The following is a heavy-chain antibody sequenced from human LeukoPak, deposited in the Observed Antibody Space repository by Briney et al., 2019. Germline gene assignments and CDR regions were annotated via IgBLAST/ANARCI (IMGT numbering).Heavy chain of an antibody. D-gene: IGHD1-26*01. CDR1: GYSISSGYY. V-gene: IGHV4-38-2*01. CDR3: AGTPTSGSFDY. J-gene: IGHJ4*02. Sequence: SETLSLTCAVSGYSISSGYYWGWIRQPPGKGLEWIGSIYHSGSTYYNPSLKSRVTISVDTSKNQFSLKLSSVTAAGTAVYYCAGTPTSGSFDYWGQGTLVTVSS. CDR2: IYHSGST.